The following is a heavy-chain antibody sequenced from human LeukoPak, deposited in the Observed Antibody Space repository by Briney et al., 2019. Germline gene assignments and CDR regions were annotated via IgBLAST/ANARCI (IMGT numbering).Heavy chain of an antibody. CDR3: ARTPRGLPSFNWFDP. V-gene: IGHV1-18*01. Sequence: ASVKVSCKASGYTFTSYGINWVRQAPGRGLEWVGWISPYNGNTNSAQKLQGRVTMTTDTSTTTAYMELRSLRSDDTAVYYCARTPRGLPSFNWFDPWGQGTLVTVSS. J-gene: IGHJ5*02. CDR2: ISPYNGNT. CDR1: GYTFTSYG. D-gene: IGHD3-10*01.